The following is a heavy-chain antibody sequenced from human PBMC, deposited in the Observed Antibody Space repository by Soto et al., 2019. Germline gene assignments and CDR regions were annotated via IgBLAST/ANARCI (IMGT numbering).Heavy chain of an antibody. J-gene: IGHJ4*02. Sequence: SETLSLTCTASGGAISSYYWSLIRQPAGKGLEWIGRIYTSGSTNYNPSLKSRVTMSVDTSKNQFSLKLSSVTAADTAVYYCARALFSSGWDGGFDYWGKGTRVTVSS. CDR3: ARALFSSGWDGGFDY. CDR2: IYTSGST. CDR1: GGAISSYY. V-gene: IGHV4-4*07. D-gene: IGHD6-19*01.